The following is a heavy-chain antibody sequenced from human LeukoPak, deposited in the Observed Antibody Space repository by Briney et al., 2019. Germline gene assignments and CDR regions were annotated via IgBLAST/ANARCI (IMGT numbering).Heavy chain of an antibody. CDR3: ARGAAAGTEYYYYYGMDV. CDR2: INHSGST. V-gene: IGHV4-34*01. J-gene: IGHJ6*02. CDR1: GGSFSGYY. D-gene: IGHD6-13*01. Sequence: SETLSLTCAVYGGSFSGYYWSWIRQPPGKGLEWIGEINHSGSTNYNPSLKSRVTISVDTSKNQFSLKLSSVTAADTAVYYCARGAAAGTEYYYYYGMDVWGQGTTVTVSS.